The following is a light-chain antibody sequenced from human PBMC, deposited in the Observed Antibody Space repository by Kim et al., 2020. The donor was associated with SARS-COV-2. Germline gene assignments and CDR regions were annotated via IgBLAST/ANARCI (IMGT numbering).Light chain of an antibody. CDR2: EVN. CDR3: SSYTSTSTVV. Sequence: QSALTQPASVSGSPGQSITISCTGTTSDFGGYNYVSWYQQHPGKAPKLMIYEVNYRPSGVSNRFSGSKSGNTASLTISGLQADDEADYYCSSYTSTSTVVFGTGTKVTVL. V-gene: IGLV2-14*01. CDR1: TSDFGGYNY. J-gene: IGLJ1*01.